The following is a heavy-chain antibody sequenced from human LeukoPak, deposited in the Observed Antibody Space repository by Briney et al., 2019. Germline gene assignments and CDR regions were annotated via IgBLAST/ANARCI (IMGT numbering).Heavy chain of an antibody. J-gene: IGHJ4*02. V-gene: IGHV3-30*03. D-gene: IGHD3-22*01. CDR2: ISFDGTKH. CDR3: ARPLYYDREDSLYYFDY. Sequence: GGSLRLSCAASGFTFSRHTMHWVRQAPGKGLEWVAVISFDGTKHYYADSVKGRFTIARDNSENTLYLQMNSLRAEDTAVYYCARPLYYDREDSLYYFDYWGQGTLVTVSS. CDR1: GFTFSRHT.